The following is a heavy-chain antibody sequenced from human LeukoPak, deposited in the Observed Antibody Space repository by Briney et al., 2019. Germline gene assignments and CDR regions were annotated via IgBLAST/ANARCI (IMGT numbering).Heavy chain of an antibody. D-gene: IGHD4-17*01. CDR3: ARENYGDYPFDY. CDR1: GGSTSSGSYY. V-gene: IGHV4-61*02. Sequence: NSSQTLSLTCTVSGGSTSSGSYYWSWIRQPAGKGLEWIGRIYTSGSTNYNPSHKSRVTISVDTSKNQFSLKLSSVTAADTAVYYCARENYGDYPFDYWGQGTLVTVSS. J-gene: IGHJ4*02. CDR2: IYTSGST.